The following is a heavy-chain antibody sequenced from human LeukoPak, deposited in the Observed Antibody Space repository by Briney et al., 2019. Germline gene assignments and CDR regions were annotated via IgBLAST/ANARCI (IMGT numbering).Heavy chain of an antibody. D-gene: IGHD3-3*01. CDR2: ISAYNGNT. CDR3: ARVPRITIFGVVIPDFDY. CDR1: GYTFTSYG. Sequence: ASGKVSCKASGYTFTSYGISWVRQAPGQGLEWMGWISAYNGNTNYAQKLQGRVTMTTDTSTSTAYMELRSLRSDDTAVYYCARVPRITIFGVVIPDFDYWGQGTLVTVSS. J-gene: IGHJ4*02. V-gene: IGHV1-18*01.